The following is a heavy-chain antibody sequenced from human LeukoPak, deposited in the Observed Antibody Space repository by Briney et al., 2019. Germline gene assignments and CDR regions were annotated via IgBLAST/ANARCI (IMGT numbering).Heavy chain of an antibody. Sequence: GGSLRLSCAASGFTFSSYSMNWVRQAPGKGLEWVSSISSSSSYIYYADSVEGRFTISRDNAKNSLYLQMNSLRAEDTAVYYCAREEAIGSSWYHTYYFDYWGQGTLVTVSS. J-gene: IGHJ4*02. CDR2: ISSSSSYI. D-gene: IGHD6-13*01. CDR1: GFTFSSYS. CDR3: AREEAIGSSWYHTYYFDY. V-gene: IGHV3-21*01.